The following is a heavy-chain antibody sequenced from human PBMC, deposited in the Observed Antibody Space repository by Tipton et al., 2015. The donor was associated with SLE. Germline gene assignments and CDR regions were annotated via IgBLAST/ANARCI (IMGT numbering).Heavy chain of an antibody. CDR2: INHSGST. V-gene: IGHV4-34*01. D-gene: IGHD6-13*01. CDR1: GGSFSGYY. J-gene: IGHJ4*02. Sequence: TLSLTCAVYGGSFSGYYWSWIRQPPGKGLEWIGEINHSGSTNYNPSLKSRVTISVDTSKNQFSLKLSSVTAADTAAYYCARAPGSSLDYWGQGTLVIVSS. CDR3: ARAPGSSLDY.